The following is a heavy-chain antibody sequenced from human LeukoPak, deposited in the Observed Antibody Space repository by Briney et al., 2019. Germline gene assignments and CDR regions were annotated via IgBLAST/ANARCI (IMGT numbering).Heavy chain of an antibody. J-gene: IGHJ3*02. V-gene: IGHV1-18*01. CDR1: GYTSTNYV. CDR3: PRFGLGKHIEVAGIPFDI. CDR2: ISAYNGNT. D-gene: IGHD6-19*01. Sequence: GASVKVSCKVSGYTSTNYVISWVRQAPGQGLEWMGWISAYNGNTNYAQRLQGRVTMTTDTSTSTAYMELRSLRSDDTAVYYCPRFGLGKHIEVAGIPFDIWGQGTMVTVSS.